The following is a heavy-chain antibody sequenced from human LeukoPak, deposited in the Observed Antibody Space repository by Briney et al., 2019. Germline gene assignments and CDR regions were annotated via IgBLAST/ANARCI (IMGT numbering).Heavy chain of an antibody. CDR1: GFTFNNYA. Sequence: GGSLRLSCAASGFTFNNYAMNWVRQAPGKGLEWVSVISGSGGSAYYADSVKGRFTISRDNSKNTLYLQMNSLRAEDTAVYYCAKDHHYSSGWPVDYWGQGTLVTVSS. V-gene: IGHV3-23*01. J-gene: IGHJ4*02. CDR3: AKDHHYSSGWPVDY. D-gene: IGHD6-19*01. CDR2: ISGSGGSA.